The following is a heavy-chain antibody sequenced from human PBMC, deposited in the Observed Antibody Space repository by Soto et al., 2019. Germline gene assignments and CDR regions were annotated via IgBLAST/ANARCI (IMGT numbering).Heavy chain of an antibody. CDR3: ATLYCSSTSCYANWFDP. J-gene: IGHJ5*02. Sequence: GASVKVSCKVSGYTLTELSKHWVRQAPGKGLEWMGGFDPEDGETIYAQKFQGRVTMTEDTSTDTAYMELSSLRSEDTAVYYCATLYCSSTSCYANWFDPWGQGTLVTVSS. CDR1: GYTLTELS. D-gene: IGHD2-2*01. V-gene: IGHV1-24*01. CDR2: FDPEDGET.